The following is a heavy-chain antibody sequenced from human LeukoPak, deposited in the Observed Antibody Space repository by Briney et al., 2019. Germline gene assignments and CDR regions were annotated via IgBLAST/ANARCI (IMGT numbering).Heavy chain of an antibody. V-gene: IGHV3-7*01. D-gene: IGHD1-26*01. CDR2: IKEDGSEK. CDR3: AKVEVGATTPLHYYMDV. CDR1: EFTFSTYW. J-gene: IGHJ6*03. Sequence: GGSLRLSCAASEFTFSTYWMSWVRQAPGKGLESVANIKEDGSEKNYVDSVRGRFTISRDNAKNSLHLQMNSLRVEDTAVYYCAKVEVGATTPLHYYMDVWGKGTTVTVSS.